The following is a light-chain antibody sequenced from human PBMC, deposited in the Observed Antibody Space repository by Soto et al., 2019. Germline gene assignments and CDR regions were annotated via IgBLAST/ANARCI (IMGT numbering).Light chain of an antibody. J-gene: IGKJ5*01. CDR1: QGISSY. Sequence: DIQLTQSPSFLSASVGCRVTITCRSSQGISSYLAWYQQKPGKAPKLLIYAASTLQSGVPSRFSGSGSGTEFTLTISSLQPEDFATYYCQQLNSYPSITFGQGTRLEI. CDR3: QQLNSYPSIT. CDR2: AAS. V-gene: IGKV1-9*01.